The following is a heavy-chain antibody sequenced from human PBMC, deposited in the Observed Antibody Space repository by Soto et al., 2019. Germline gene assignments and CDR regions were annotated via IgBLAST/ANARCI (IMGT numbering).Heavy chain of an antibody. J-gene: IGHJ4*02. CDR1: GYTFTSYA. D-gene: IGHD6-6*01. Sequence: ASVKVSCKASGYTFTSYAMHWVRQAPGQRLEWMGWINAYNGNTNYAQKLQGRVTMTTDTSTSTAYMELRSLRSDDTAVYYCARDPRGSSSFPLDYWGQGTLVTVS. CDR3: ARDPRGSSSFPLDY. V-gene: IGHV1-18*01. CDR2: INAYNGNT.